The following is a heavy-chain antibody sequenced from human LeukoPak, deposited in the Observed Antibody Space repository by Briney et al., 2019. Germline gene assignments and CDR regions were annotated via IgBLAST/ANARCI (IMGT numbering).Heavy chain of an antibody. Sequence: GGSLRLSCATAGFTFTDYGIHWVRQAPGKGLEWVSSISSSSSYIYYADSVKGRFTISRDNAKNSLYLQMNSLRAEDTAVYYCERFGASFDYWGQGTLVTVSS. J-gene: IGHJ4*02. CDR1: GFTFTDYG. V-gene: IGHV3-21*01. CDR2: ISSSSSYI. D-gene: IGHD3-10*01. CDR3: ERFGASFDY.